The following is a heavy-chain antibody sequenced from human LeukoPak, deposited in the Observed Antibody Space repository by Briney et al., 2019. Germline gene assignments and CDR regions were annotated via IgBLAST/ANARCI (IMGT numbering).Heavy chain of an antibody. V-gene: IGHV1-18*01. D-gene: IGHD3-3*01. CDR2: ISAYNGNT. CDR1: GYTFTSYG. CDR3: ARRPVLEWLSRPVDY. Sequence: GSSVKVSCKASGYTFTSYGISWVRQAPGQGLEWMGWISAYNGNTNYAQKLLGRVTMTTDTSTSTAYMELRSLRSDDTAVYYCARRPVLEWLSRPVDYWGQGTLVTVSS. J-gene: IGHJ4*02.